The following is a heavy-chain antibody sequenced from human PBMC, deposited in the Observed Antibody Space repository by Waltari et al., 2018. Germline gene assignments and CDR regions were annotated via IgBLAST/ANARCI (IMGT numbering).Heavy chain of an antibody. CDR3: ARQALGRYYYYGMDV. CDR1: GYSFTSYW. CDR2: IYPGDSDT. J-gene: IGHJ6*02. V-gene: IGHV5-51*01. Sequence: EVQLVQSGAEVKKPGESLTISCKGSGYSFTSYWIGWVRQMPGKGLEWMGIIYPGDSDTRYSPSFQGQVTMSADKSISTAYLQWSSLKASDTAMYYCARQALGRYYYYGMDVWGQGTTVTVSS.